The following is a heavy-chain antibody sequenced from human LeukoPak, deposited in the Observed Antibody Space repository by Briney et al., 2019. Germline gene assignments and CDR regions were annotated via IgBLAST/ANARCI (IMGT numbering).Heavy chain of an antibody. D-gene: IGHD3-10*01. J-gene: IGHJ6*02. CDR2: IKQDGSEK. V-gene: IGHV3-7*01. CDR3: ARDATMVRGVDYYYYYYGMDV. Sequence: GGSLRLSCAASGFTFSSYWMRWVRQAPGKGLEWVANIKQDGSEKYYVDSVKGRFTISKDNAKNSLYLQMSSLRAEDTAVYYCARDATMVRGVDYYYYYYGMDVWGQGTTVTVSS. CDR1: GFTFSSYW.